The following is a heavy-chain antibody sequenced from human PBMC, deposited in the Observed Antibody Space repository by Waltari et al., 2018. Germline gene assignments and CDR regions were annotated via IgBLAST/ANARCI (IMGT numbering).Heavy chain of an antibody. V-gene: IGHV4-38-2*01. CDR3: ARAYGDYTGLPDY. CDR1: GYSISSGYF. D-gene: IGHD4-17*01. Sequence: QVQLKESGPGLVKPSETLSLTCAVSGYSISSGYFCGWIRQPPGKGLEWLGSMYRSRITEYNPSIKSRVTISVDTSKDQFSLKLSSVTAADTAVYYCARAYGDYTGLPDYWGQGTLVTVSS. J-gene: IGHJ4*02. CDR2: MYRSRIT.